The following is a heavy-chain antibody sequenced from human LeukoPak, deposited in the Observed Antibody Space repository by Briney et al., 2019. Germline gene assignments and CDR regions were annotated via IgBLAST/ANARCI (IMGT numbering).Heavy chain of an antibody. CDR3: ARQASQIGYCSSTSCSNYNWFDP. CDR1: GGTFSSYA. J-gene: IGHJ5*02. CDR2: IIPTFGTA. V-gene: IGHV1-69*05. Sequence: VASVKVSCKASGGTFSSYAISWVRQAPGQGLEWMGGIIPTFGTANYAQKFQGRVTITTDESTSTAYMELSSLRSEDTAVYYCARQASQIGYCSSTSCSNYNWFDPWGQGTLVTVSS. D-gene: IGHD2-2*01.